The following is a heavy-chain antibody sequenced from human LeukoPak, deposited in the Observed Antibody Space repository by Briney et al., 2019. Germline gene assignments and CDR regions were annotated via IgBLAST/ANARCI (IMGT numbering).Heavy chain of an antibody. V-gene: IGHV1-2*02. CDR2: FNPDNGGT. Sequence: ASVKVSCKASGYAFTDYYVHWVRQAPGQGLEWMGWFNPDNGGTNSVQKFRGRVTMTGDTSMRTVYMELTRLRSDDTAVYYCARNHVAIQWFGEGGFDPWGQGTLVTVSS. D-gene: IGHD3-10*01. CDR1: GYAFTDYY. CDR3: ARNHVAIQWFGEGGFDP. J-gene: IGHJ5*02.